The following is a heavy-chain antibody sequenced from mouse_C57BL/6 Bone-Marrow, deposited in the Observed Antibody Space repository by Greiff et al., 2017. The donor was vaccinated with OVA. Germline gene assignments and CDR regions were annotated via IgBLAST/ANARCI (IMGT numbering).Heavy chain of an antibody. V-gene: IGHV1-81*01. CDR3: ARQLRLLPFAY. Sequence: VKLQESGAELARPGASVKLSCKASGYTFTSYGISWVKQRTGQGLEWIGEIYPRSGNTYYNEKFKGKATLTADKSSSTAYMELRSLTSEDSAVYFCARQLRLLPFAYWGQGTLVTVSA. CDR2: IYPRSGNT. CDR1: GYTFTSYG. J-gene: IGHJ3*01. D-gene: IGHD3-2*02.